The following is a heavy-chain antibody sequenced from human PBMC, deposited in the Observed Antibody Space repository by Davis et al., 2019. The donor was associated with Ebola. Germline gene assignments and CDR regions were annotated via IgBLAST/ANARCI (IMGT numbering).Heavy chain of an antibody. CDR3: ARGWLRAGFDY. D-gene: IGHD3-9*01. V-gene: IGHV6-1*01. Sequence: HSQTLSLTCAISGDSASINSGGWNRLRQSPSGGLEWQGSTYYTSNWYNDYAPTLRGRITINPNTSKNQFSLQLSSVTPEDTALYYCARGWLRAGFDYWGQGSLVTVSS. CDR2: TYYTSNWYN. CDR1: GDSASINSGG. J-gene: IGHJ4*02.